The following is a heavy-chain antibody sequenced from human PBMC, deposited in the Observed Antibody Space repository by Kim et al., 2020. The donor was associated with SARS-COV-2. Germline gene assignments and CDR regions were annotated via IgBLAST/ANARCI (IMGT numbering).Heavy chain of an antibody. CDR3: TKDRYCTSANCPLDY. D-gene: IGHD2-2*01. J-gene: IGHJ4*02. CDR1: GFTLDEYA. Sequence: GGSLRLSCAASGFTLDEYAMHWVRQAPGKGLEWVAGISGNSGAIGYGDSVRGRFAVSRDNAKNSLYLQMNSLRTDDTALSYCTKDRYCTSANCPLDYWGRGSLVAVS. CDR2: ISGNSGAI. V-gene: IGHV3-9*01.